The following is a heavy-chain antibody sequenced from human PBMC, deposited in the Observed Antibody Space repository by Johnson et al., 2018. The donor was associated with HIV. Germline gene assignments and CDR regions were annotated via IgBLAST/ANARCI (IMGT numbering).Heavy chain of an antibody. J-gene: IGHJ3*02. CDR3: TTDRGNGDYDAFDI. D-gene: IGHD4-17*01. Sequence: VQLVESGGGVVRPGGSLRLSCAASGFTFSSYAMHWVRQAPGKGLEWVGRIKSKTAGGTTDYAAPVKGRFTISRDDSKNTLYLQMNSLKTEDTAVYYCTTDRGNGDYDAFDIWGQGTMVTVSS. CDR1: GFTFSSYA. V-gene: IGHV3-15*01. CDR2: IKSKTAGGTT.